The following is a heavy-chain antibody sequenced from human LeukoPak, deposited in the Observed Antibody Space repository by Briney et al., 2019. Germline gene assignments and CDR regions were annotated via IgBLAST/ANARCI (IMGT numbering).Heavy chain of an antibody. CDR1: GGTFSSYA. CDR2: IIPIFGTA. J-gene: IGHJ6*02. Sequence: GASVKVSCKASGGTFSSYAISWVRQAPGQGLEWMGGIIPIFGTANHAQKFQGRVTITADESTSTAYMELSSLRSEDTAVYYCARNAIAVAAYYGMDVWGQGTTVTVSS. CDR3: ARNAIAVAAYYGMDV. V-gene: IGHV1-69*13. D-gene: IGHD6-19*01.